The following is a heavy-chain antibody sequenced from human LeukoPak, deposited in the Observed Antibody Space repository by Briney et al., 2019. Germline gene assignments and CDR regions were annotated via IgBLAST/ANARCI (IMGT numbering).Heavy chain of an antibody. CDR2: INPSGGST. CDR3: ARTHSSDWYTTERPFDY. D-gene: IGHD6-19*01. CDR1: GYTFTSYY. J-gene: IGHJ4*02. Sequence: ASVKVSCKASGYTFTSYYMHWVRQAPGQGLEWMGIINPSGGSTSYAQKFQGRVTMTRDTSTSTVYMELSSLRSEDTAVYYCARTHSSDWYTTERPFDYWGQGTLVTVSS. V-gene: IGHV1-46*01.